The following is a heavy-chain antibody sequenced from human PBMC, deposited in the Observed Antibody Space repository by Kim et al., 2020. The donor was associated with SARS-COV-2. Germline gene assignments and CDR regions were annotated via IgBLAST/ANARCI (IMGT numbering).Heavy chain of an antibody. J-gene: IGHJ6*02. D-gene: IGHD3-9*01. V-gene: IGHV1-2*06. CDR2: INDDSGDT. CDR3: AHEYFYYGLDV. Sequence: ASVKVSCKASGNTFAGFFVHWVRQAPGQGLEWMGRINDDSGDTNYAQKFQGRVIMTWDTSISTAYMDLRSLRSDDTAVYFCAHEYFYYGLDVLGQVTTV. CDR1: GNTFAGFF.